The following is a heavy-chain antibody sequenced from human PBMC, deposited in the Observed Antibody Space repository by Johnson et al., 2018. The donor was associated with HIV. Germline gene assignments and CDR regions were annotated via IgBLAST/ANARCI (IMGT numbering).Heavy chain of an antibody. D-gene: IGHD7-27*01. CDR3: ARETGDDAFDI. CDR1: GFTFSSYA. V-gene: IGHV3-30*04. J-gene: IGHJ3*02. CDR2: ISYDGSNK. Sequence: QVQLVESGGGVVQPERSLRLSCSASGFTFSSYAMHWVRQAPGKGLEWVACISYDGSNKYYADSVKGRLTISRDNSKNTLYLQMNSLRAEDTAVYYCARETGDDAFDIWGQGTMVTVSS.